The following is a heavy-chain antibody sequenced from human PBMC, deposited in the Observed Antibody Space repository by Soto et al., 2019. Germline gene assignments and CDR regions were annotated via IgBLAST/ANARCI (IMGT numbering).Heavy chain of an antibody. CDR3: ARYNSYAIDY. CDR2: IHYSGTT. V-gene: IGHV4-59*01. J-gene: IGHJ4*02. D-gene: IGHD2-8*01. Sequence: SETPSLTCTVSGTSISSYYWSWIRQPPGKGLEWIANIHYSGTTNYNPSLASRVTLSVDTSKNQFSLKMTSVTAADRAMYFCARYNSYAIDYWGRGTLVTVSS. CDR1: GTSISSYY.